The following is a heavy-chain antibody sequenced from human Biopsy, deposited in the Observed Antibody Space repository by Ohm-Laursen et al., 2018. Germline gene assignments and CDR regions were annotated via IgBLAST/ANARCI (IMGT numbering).Heavy chain of an antibody. V-gene: IGHV1-2*02. CDR3: ARAKLEPVYYYYGMDV. Sequence: ASVKVSCNASGYTFTGYYLHWVRQAPGQGLEWMGWINPKSGGTHYLEKFRGRVTMTRDTSISTAYMEVSSLRSDDTAVYYCARAKLEPVYYYYGMDVWGQGTTVTVSS. J-gene: IGHJ6*02. CDR1: GYTFTGYY. CDR2: INPKSGGT. D-gene: IGHD1-1*01.